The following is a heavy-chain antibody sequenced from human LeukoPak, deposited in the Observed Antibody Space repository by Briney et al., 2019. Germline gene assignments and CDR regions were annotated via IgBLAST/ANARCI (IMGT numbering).Heavy chain of an antibody. CDR1: GGSISSGDYY. CDR2: IYYSGST. Sequence: SETLSLTCTVSGGSISSGDYYWSWIRQPPGKGLEWIGSIYYSGSTYYNPSLKSRVTISVDTSKSQFSLKLSTVTAADTAVYYCVSSGYYLNYFEYWGQGTLVTVSS. CDR3: VSSGYYLNYFEY. J-gene: IGHJ4*02. V-gene: IGHV4-39*01. D-gene: IGHD3-22*01.